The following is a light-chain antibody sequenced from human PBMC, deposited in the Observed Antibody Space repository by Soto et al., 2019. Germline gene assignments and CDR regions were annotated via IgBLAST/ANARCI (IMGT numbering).Light chain of an antibody. CDR3: ATWESGLLTVV. CDR2: DNN. CDR1: SSNIGKNY. Sequence: QSVLTQPPSVSAAPGQRVTISGSGSSSNIGKNYGSWHLQLPGTAPKLFIYDNNKRPSGIADRFAGSKSGTSATLGITGIQTGDEANYYCATWESGLLTVVIGGGTQLTVL. J-gene: IGLJ2*01. V-gene: IGLV1-51*01.